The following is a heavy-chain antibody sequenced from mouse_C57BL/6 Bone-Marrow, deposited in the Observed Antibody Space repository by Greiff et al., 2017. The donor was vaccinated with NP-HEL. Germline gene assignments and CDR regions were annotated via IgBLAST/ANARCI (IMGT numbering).Heavy chain of an antibody. J-gene: IGHJ3*01. CDR1: GYTFTSYW. CDR3: ASCSSGCAY. CDR2: IDPSDSYT. Sequence: QVQLQQPGAELVKPGASVKLSCKASGYTFTSYWMQWVKQRPGQGLEWIGEIDPSDSYTNYNQKFKGKATLTVDTSSSTAYMQLSSLTSEDSAVYYCASCSSGCAYWGQGTLVTVSA. D-gene: IGHD3-2*02. V-gene: IGHV1-50*01.